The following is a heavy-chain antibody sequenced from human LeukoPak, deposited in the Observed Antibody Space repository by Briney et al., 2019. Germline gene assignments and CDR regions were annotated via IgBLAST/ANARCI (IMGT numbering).Heavy chain of an antibody. D-gene: IGHD2-15*01. Sequence: HPGGSLRLSCAASGFTVSSNYMSWVRQAPGKGLEWVSVIYSGGSTYYADSVKGRFTISRDNSKNTLYLQMNSLRAEDTAVYYCARGQGAYCSGGSCYSYAFDIWGQGTMVTVSS. J-gene: IGHJ3*02. CDR3: ARGQGAYCSGGSCYSYAFDI. CDR2: IYSGGST. V-gene: IGHV3-66*01. CDR1: GFTVSSNY.